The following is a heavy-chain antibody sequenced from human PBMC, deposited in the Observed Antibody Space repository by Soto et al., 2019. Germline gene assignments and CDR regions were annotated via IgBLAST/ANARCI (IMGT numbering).Heavy chain of an antibody. D-gene: IGHD3-22*01. CDR2: ISGSGYST. J-gene: IGHJ4*02. CDR3: ERDSDRSGYQYVHFDN. CDR1: GFTFSSYA. Sequence: GVLRLSCAASGFTFSSYAMSWVRQAPGKGLEWVSVISGSGYSTYYADSVKGRFTISRDNSKNTLYLQMDSLRAEDTAVYYCERDSDRSGYQYVHFDNWGQGTLVTVSS. V-gene: IGHV3-23*01.